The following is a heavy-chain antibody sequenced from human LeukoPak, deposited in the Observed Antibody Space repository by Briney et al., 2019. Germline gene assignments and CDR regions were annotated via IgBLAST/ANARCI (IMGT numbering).Heavy chain of an antibody. Sequence: GASVKVSCKASGYTFSDYYIHWVRQAPGQGLEWMGWINPKTGGTNYAQKFEGRVTMTRDTSISTAYMELGRLTSEDTAVYYCARLVVVTAIGRNWFDPWGQGTLVTVSS. J-gene: IGHJ5*02. CDR1: GYTFSDYY. CDR2: INPKTGGT. CDR3: ARLVVVTAIGRNWFDP. D-gene: IGHD2-21*02. V-gene: IGHV1-2*02.